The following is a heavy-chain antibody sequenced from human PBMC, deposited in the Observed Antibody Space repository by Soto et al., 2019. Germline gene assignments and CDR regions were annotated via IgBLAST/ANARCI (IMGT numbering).Heavy chain of an antibody. D-gene: IGHD3-16*01. CDR1: GGSISSYY. CDR2: IYYSGST. J-gene: IGHJ6*02. V-gene: IGHV4-59*01. Sequence: PSETLSLTCTVSGGSISSYYWSWIRQPPGKGLEWIGYIYYSGSTNYNPSLKSRVTISVDTSKNQFSLKLSSVTAADTAVYYCARASWGGRGHYYFYSGMDVWGQGTTVTVS. CDR3: ARASWGGRGHYYFYSGMDV.